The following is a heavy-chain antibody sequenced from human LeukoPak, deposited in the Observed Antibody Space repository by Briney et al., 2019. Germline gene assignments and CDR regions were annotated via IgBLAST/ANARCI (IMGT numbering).Heavy chain of an antibody. CDR2: IDPYNGNT. J-gene: IGHJ4*02. CDR1: GYTFTSYA. D-gene: IGHD1-1*01. CDR3: ARDRRGYNGILRY. Sequence: ASVKVSCKASGYTFTSYALAWVRQAPGQGLEWMGYIDPYNGNTNYAQKFQGRVTMTTDRSTNTGYMDLRSLRSDDTAVYYCARDRRGYNGILRYWGQGALVTVSS. V-gene: IGHV1-18*01.